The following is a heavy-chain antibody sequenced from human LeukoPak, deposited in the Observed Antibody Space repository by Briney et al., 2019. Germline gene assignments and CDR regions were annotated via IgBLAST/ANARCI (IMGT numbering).Heavy chain of an antibody. CDR2: INHSGST. CDR3: AKDGSDYYSSSWHRSESHFDY. Sequence: PSQTLSLTCAVYGGSFSGYYWSWIRQPPGKGLGWIGEINHSGSTNYNPSLKSRVTISVDTSKNQFSLKLSSVTAADTAVYYCAKDGSDYYSSSWHRSESHFDYWGQGTLVAVSS. CDR1: GGSFSGYY. V-gene: IGHV4-34*01. J-gene: IGHJ4*02. D-gene: IGHD6-13*01.